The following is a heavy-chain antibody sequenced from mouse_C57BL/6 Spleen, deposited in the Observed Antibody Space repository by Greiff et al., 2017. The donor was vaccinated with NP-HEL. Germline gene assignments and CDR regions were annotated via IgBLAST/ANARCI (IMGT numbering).Heavy chain of an antibody. V-gene: IGHV1-42*01. CDR1: GYSFTGYY. J-gene: IGHJ2*01. CDR3: ARREYFDY. CDR2: INPSTGGT. Sequence: VQLQQSGPELVKPGASVKISCKASGYSFTGYYMNWVKQSPEKSLEWIGEINPSTGGTTYNQKVKAKATLTVDKSSSTAYMQLKSLTSEDSAVYYCARREYFDYWGQGTTLTVSS.